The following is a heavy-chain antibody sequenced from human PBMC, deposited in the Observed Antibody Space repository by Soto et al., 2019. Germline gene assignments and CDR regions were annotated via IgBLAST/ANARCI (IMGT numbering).Heavy chain of an antibody. CDR3: ARAAGTRGLGEGYNWFDP. Sequence: QVQLQESGPGLVKPSETLSLTCTVSGGSISSYYWSWIRQPPGKGLEWIGYIYYSGSTNYNPSLKGRVTISVDTSKNQFSLKLSSVTAADTAVDYCARAAGTRGLGEGYNWFDPWGQGTLVTVSS. CDR2: IYYSGST. CDR1: GGSISSYY. V-gene: IGHV4-59*01. J-gene: IGHJ5*02. D-gene: IGHD6-13*01.